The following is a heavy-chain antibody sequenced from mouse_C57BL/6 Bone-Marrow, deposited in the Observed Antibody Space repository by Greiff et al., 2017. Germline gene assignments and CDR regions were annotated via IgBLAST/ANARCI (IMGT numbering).Heavy chain of an antibody. V-gene: IGHV3-1*01. CDR3: ARAGDYDYAMDY. J-gene: IGHJ4*01. D-gene: IGHD2-4*01. CDR2: ISYSGST. CDR1: GYSITSGYD. Sequence: DVQLQESGPGMVKPSQSLSLTCTVTGYSITSGYDWHWIRHFPGNKLEWMGYISYSGSTNYNPSLKSRISITHDTSKNHFFLKLNSVTTEDTATYYCARAGDYDYAMDYWGQGTSVTVSS.